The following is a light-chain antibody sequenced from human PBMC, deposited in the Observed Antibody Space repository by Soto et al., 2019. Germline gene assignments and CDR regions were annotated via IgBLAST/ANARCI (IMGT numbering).Light chain of an antibody. CDR3: LPHATLAP. CDR2: DAS. Sequence: RASQSISSWLAWYQQKPGKAPKLLIHDASSLESGVPSRFSGSGSETEFAIALCRLQVYTFALQFSLPHATLAPIAGGTKVDIK. V-gene: IGKV1-5*01. J-gene: IGKJ4*01. CDR1: QSISSW.